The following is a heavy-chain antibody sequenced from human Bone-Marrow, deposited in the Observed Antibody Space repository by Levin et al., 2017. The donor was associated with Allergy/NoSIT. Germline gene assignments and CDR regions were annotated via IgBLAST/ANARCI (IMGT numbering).Heavy chain of an antibody. J-gene: IGHJ4*02. CDR2: IYYSGTT. CDR3: ARLVGGGTFDY. Sequence: LRLSCTVSGGSITNDDCYWSWIRQPPGKGLEWIGYIYYSGTTYSNPSLTSRLSISVDTSKSQFSLKLASLTAADTALYYCARLVGGGTFDYWGQGTLVTVSS. D-gene: IGHD3-10*01. V-gene: IGHV4-30-4*01. CDR1: GGSITNDDCY.